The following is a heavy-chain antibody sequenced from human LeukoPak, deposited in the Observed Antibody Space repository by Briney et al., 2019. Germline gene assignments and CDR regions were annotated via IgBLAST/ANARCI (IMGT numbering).Heavy chain of an antibody. Sequence: SETLSLTCTVSGGSISGYYWSWIRQSPGKGLEWTGYIYYSGSTKYNPSLKSRVIISVDTSKKQFSLKLSSVTAADTAVYYCARLPSDLGYFDYWGQGTLVTVSS. J-gene: IGHJ4*02. CDR1: GGSISGYY. D-gene: IGHD3-3*01. CDR3: ARLPSDLGYFDY. V-gene: IGHV4-59*08. CDR2: IYYSGST.